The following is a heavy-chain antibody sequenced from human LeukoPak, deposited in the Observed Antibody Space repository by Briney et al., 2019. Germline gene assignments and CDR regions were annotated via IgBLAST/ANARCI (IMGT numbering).Heavy chain of an antibody. J-gene: IGHJ3*02. CDR1: GDSITTSTC. V-gene: IGHV4-4*02. Sequence: PSATLSLTCSVSGDSITTSTCWTWVRQPPGKGLDWIGEIYHSGSTNYNPSLKSRVTVSVDTAKKQFFLNLSSVTAADTAVYYCARGGTYFDFSANSEGHACDMWGQGTMVAVSS. CDR3: ARGGTYFDFSANSEGHACDM. CDR2: IYHSGST. D-gene: IGHD3/OR15-3a*01.